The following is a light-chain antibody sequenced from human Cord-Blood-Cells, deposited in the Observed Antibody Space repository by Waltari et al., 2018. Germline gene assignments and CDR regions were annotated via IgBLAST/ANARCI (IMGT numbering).Light chain of an antibody. CDR2: GAS. CDR1: QSVSSN. CDR3: QQYNNWPPLT. Sequence: EIVTTQSPATLSVSPGERATLSCRASQSVSSNLAWYQQKPGQAPRLLIYGASTRATGIPARFSGSGSGTKFTLTISSLQSEDFAVYDCQQYNNWPPLTFGQGTRLEIK. J-gene: IGKJ5*01. V-gene: IGKV3-15*01.